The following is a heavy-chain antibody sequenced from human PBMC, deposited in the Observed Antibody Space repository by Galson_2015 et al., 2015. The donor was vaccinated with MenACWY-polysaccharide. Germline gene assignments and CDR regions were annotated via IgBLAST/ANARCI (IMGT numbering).Heavy chain of an antibody. CDR1: GDSVSSHSAA. CDR3: ARDQREMATITRNYYYYGMDV. V-gene: IGHV6-1*01. CDR2: TYYRSKWYN. J-gene: IGHJ6*02. D-gene: IGHD5-24*01. Sequence: CAISGDSVSSHSAAWNWIRQSPSRGLEWLGRTYYRSKWYNDCAVSVKSRITINPDTSKNQFSLQLNSVTPEDTAVYYCARDQREMATITRNYYYYGMDVWGQGTTVTVSS.